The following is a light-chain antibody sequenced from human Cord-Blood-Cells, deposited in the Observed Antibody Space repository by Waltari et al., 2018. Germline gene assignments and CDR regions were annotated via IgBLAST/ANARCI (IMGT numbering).Light chain of an antibody. CDR1: QSVSSY. J-gene: IGKJ3*01. Sequence: DIVLTMSPAILSLSPGDTASHSCRASQSVSSYLAWYQQKPGQAPSLLIYDASNRATSIPARFSGSGSGTDFTLTISSLESEDFAVYYCQQHSNWPLFTFGPGTKVDIK. V-gene: IGKV3-11*01. CDR2: DAS. CDR3: QQHSNWPLFT.